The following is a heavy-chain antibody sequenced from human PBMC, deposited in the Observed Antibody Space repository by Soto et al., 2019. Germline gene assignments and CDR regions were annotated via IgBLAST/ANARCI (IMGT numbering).Heavy chain of an antibody. CDR3: TTDFFAPATAPGWFGEWGMDV. CDR2: IKSKTDGGTT. D-gene: IGHD3-10*01. Sequence: GGSLRLSCAASGFTFSNAWMNWVRQAPGKGLEWVGRIKSKTDGGTTDYAAPVKGRFTISRDDSKNTLYLQMNSLKTEDTAVYYCTTDFFAPATAPGWFGEWGMDVWGQGTTVTVSS. J-gene: IGHJ6*02. V-gene: IGHV3-15*07. CDR1: GFTFSNAW.